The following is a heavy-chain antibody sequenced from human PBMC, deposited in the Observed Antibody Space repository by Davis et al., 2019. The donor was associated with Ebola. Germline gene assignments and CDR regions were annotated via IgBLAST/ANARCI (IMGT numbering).Heavy chain of an antibody. Sequence: PGGSLRLSCAASGFTFSSYGMHWVRQAPGKGLEWVAVIWYDGSNKYYADSVKGRFTISRDNSKNTLYLQMNSLRAEDTAVYYCARELGRFTVTPDWFDPWGQGTLVTVSS. CDR3: ARELGRFTVTPDWFDP. V-gene: IGHV3-33*01. CDR2: IWYDGSNK. J-gene: IGHJ5*02. CDR1: GFTFSSYG. D-gene: IGHD4-17*01.